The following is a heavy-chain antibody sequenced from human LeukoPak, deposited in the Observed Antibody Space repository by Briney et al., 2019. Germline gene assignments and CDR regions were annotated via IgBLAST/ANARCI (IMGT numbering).Heavy chain of an antibody. V-gene: IGHV4-4*07. D-gene: IGHD2-2*01. CDR3: ARGCSSTSCYRRGWRNWFDP. CDR1: GASISRYY. Sequence: SETLSLTCTVSGASISRYYWSWIRQPAGKGLEWIGRIYTSGSANNNPSLNSRVFMSVDTSKNQFSLKLSSVTAADTAVYYCARGCSSTSCYRRGWRNWFDPWGQGTLVTVSS. CDR2: IYTSGSA. J-gene: IGHJ5*02.